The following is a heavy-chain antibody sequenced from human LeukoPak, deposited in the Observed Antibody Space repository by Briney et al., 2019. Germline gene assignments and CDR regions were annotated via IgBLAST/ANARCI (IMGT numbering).Heavy chain of an antibody. CDR1: GGSLSSHS. D-gene: IGHD2-2*01. J-gene: IGHJ5*02. Sequence: PSETLSLTCTVSGGSLSSHSWSWIRQPPGKGLEWIGYIYYSGSTNYNPSLKSRVTISVDTSKNQFSLKLTSVTAADTAVYYCARQHCSSTSCYRDWFDPWGQGALVTVSS. CDR3: ARQHCSSTSCYRDWFDP. V-gene: IGHV4-59*11. CDR2: IYYSGST.